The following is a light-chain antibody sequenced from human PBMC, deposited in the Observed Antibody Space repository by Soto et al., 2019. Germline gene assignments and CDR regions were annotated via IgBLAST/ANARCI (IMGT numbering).Light chain of an antibody. J-gene: IGKJ1*01. CDR1: QSVSSSY. Sequence: EIVLTQSPGTLSLSPGERATLSCRASQSVSSSYLAWYQHKPGQAPRLLIYGASSRATGIPGRFSGSGSETDFTLTISRVEPEDFAVNYFLQYGRSSWKFGQGNKVEIK. V-gene: IGKV3-20*01. CDR2: GAS. CDR3: LQYGRSSWK.